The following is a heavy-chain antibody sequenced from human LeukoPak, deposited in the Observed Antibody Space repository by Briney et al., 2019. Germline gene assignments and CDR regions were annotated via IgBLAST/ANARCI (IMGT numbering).Heavy chain of an antibody. V-gene: IGHV3-21*01. J-gene: IGHJ4*02. CDR3: ARVGGDFWSAYYFDY. CDR2: ISSSSSYI. Sequence: AGGSLGLSCAASGFTFSSYSMNWVRQAPGKGLEWVSSISSSSSYIYYADSVKGRFTISRDNAKNSLYLQMNSLRAEDTAVCYCARVGGDFWSAYYFDYWGQGTLVTVSS. CDR1: GFTFSSYS. D-gene: IGHD3-3*01.